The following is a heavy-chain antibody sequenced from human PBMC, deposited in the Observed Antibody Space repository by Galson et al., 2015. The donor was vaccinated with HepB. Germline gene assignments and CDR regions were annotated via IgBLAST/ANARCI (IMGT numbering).Heavy chain of an antibody. CDR1: GGSISSGGYY. D-gene: IGHD4-17*01. V-gene: IGHV4-31*03. CDR2: IYYSGST. CDR3: ARGFYWDYGDRNWFDP. J-gene: IGHJ5*02. Sequence: TLSLTCTVSGGSISSGGYYWSWIRQHPGKGLEWIGYIYYSGSTYYNPSLKSRVTISVDTSKNQFSLKLSSVTAADTAVYYCARGFYWDYGDRNWFDPWGQGTLVTVSS.